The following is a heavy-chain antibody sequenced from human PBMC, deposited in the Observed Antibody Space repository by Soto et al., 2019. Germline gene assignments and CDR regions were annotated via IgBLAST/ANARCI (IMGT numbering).Heavy chain of an antibody. V-gene: IGHV3-30-3*01. CDR3: ARPLWRDDYNWGYFDL. D-gene: IGHD4-4*01. Sequence: PVQPQRLSCAASGFILSRYAMHWVCQAPGKGLEWVAVISYDGSNKYYADSVKGRFTISRDNSKNTLYLQMNSLRLEDTAVYYCARPLWRDDYNWGYFDLWGRGTLVTVSS. CDR1: GFILSRYA. J-gene: IGHJ2*01. CDR2: ISYDGSNK.